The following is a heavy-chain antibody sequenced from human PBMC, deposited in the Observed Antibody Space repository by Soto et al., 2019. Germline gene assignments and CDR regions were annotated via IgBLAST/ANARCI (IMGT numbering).Heavy chain of an antibody. CDR1: GISFSNYA. CDR2: ITGNGVST. Sequence: PGGSLRLSCSASGISFSNYAMHWVRQAPGKGLEHISAITGNGVSTYYANSVKGRFTISRDNSKNTLYLQMSSLRAEDTALYYCVKDLDSNSWYYFDYWGRGTLVTVSS. CDR3: VKDLDSNSWYYFDY. D-gene: IGHD6-13*01. J-gene: IGHJ4*02. V-gene: IGHV3-64D*06.